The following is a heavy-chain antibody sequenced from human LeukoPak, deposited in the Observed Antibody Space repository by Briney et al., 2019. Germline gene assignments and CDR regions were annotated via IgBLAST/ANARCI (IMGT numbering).Heavy chain of an antibody. J-gene: IGHJ3*02. CDR3: AKDGRYCSGGSCHDAFDI. V-gene: IGHV3-23*01. CDR1: GFTFSSYA. CDR2: ISGSGDSS. D-gene: IGHD2-15*01. Sequence: GGSLRLSCAASGFTFSSYAMSWVRRAPGKGLEWVSLISGSGDSSYYGDSVKGRFTISRDNSKNTLYLQMNSLRAEDTAVYYCAKDGRYCSGGSCHDAFDIWGQGTMVTVSS.